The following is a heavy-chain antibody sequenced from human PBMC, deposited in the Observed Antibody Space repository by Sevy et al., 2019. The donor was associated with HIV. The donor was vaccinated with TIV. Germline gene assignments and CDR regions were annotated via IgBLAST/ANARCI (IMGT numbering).Heavy chain of an antibody. D-gene: IGHD4-4*01. CDR2: IHYSGST. J-gene: IGHJ4*02. CDR3: ARSKAFSGLDY. Sequence: SETLSLTCTVSGGSISSGGYYWNWIRQHPGEGLEWIGHIHYSGSTYYNPSLMSRVTMSVVTSKNQFSLKVTSVTDAHTAVYYCARSKAFSGLDYWGQGTLVTVSS. V-gene: IGHV4-31*03. CDR1: GGSISSGGYY.